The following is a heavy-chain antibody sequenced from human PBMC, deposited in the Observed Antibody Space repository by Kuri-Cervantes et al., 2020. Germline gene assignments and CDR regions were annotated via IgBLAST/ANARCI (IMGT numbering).Heavy chain of an antibody. D-gene: IGHD3-22*01. CDR1: GYTFTGYY. CDR2: INPNSGGT. Sequence: ASVKVSCKASGYTFTGYYMHWVRQAPGQGLEWMGWINPNSGGTNYAQKFQGGVTMTRDTSISTAYMELSRLRSDDTAVYYCARAHPSYYYDSSGYAEYFQHWGQGTLVTVSS. V-gene: IGHV1-2*02. J-gene: IGHJ1*01. CDR3: ARAHPSYYYDSSGYAEYFQH.